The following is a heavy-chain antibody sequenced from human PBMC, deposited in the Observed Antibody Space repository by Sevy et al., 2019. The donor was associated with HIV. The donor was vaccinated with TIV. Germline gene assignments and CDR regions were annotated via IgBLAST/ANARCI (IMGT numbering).Heavy chain of an antibody. CDR2: MSSDGREI. D-gene: IGHD2-21*01. J-gene: IGHJ4*02. Sequence: GGSLRLSCAASGFTLSDYGMHWIRQAPGKGLEWVGYMSSDGREILHVDSVRGRVTVSSDYSKNTLFLQMSGLRPEDTAGYDCVRRDVSPQFLLDRWGQGTLVTVSS. V-gene: IGHV3-30*03. CDR1: GFTLSDYG. CDR3: VRRDVSPQFLLDR.